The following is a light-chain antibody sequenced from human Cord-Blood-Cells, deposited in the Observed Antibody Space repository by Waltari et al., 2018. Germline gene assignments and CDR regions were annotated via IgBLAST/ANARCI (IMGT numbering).Light chain of an antibody. CDR3: QQYNNWPPWT. V-gene: IGKV3-15*01. Sequence: EIVMTQSPATLSVSPGERATLYCRASQSVSSNLAWYQQKPGQAHRLLIYGASTRATGIPARFSGSGSGTEFTLTISTLQSEDCAVYYCQQYNNWPPWTFGQGTKVEIK. J-gene: IGKJ1*01. CDR1: QSVSSN. CDR2: GAS.